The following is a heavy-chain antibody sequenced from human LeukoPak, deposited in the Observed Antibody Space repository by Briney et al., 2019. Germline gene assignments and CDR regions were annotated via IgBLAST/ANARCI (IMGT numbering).Heavy chain of an antibody. Sequence: GGSLRLSCAASGLTFSRYAMNCVRQAPGKGLEWVSAISGSGGSTYYADSVKGRFTISRDNSKNTLYLQMNSLRAEDTAVYYCAKGHGDSFDYWGQGALVTVSS. CDR2: ISGSGGST. CDR1: GLTFSRYA. D-gene: IGHD7-27*01. V-gene: IGHV3-23*01. CDR3: AKGHGDSFDY. J-gene: IGHJ4*02.